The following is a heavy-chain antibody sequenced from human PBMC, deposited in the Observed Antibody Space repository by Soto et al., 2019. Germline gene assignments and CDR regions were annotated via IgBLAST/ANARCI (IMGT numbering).Heavy chain of an antibody. D-gene: IGHD1-1*01. CDR3: ATWHEREHAFDV. CDR2: LYDVDGS. CDR1: GLTISGKKY. V-gene: IGHV3-53*01. Sequence: DVQLVESGGGLIQPGESLRLSCAAFGLTISGKKYVDWVRQTPGKGLEWVSALYDVDGSFYADSVTVRFTTSSDSSKTTVYRHMNDLRPDDTAVYYCATWHEREHAFDVWGQGTTVTISS. J-gene: IGHJ3*01.